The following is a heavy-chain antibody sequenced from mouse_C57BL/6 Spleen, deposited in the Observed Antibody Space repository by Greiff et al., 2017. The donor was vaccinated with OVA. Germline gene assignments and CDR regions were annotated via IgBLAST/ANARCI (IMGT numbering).Heavy chain of an antibody. V-gene: IGHV1-18*01. CDR1: GYTFTDYN. CDR2: INPNNGGT. J-gene: IGHJ4*01. D-gene: IGHD1-1*01. Sequence: EVQLQQSGPELVKPGASVKIPCKASGYTFTDYNMDWVKQSHGKSLEWIGDINPNNGGTIYNQKFKGKATLTVDKSSSTASMELRSLTSEDTAVYYCARQRGGGIYYYGSSYAMDYWGQGTSVTVSS. CDR3: ARQRGGGIYYYGSSYAMDY.